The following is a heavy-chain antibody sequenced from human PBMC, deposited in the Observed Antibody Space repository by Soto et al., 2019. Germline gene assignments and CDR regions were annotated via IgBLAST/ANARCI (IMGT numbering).Heavy chain of an antibody. Sequence: LRLSCAASGFTVSSNYMSWVRQAPGKGLEWVSVIYSGGSTYYADSVKGRFTISRDNSKNTLYLQMNSLRAEDTAVYYCASPGGVFESLTRYYYYGMDVWGQGTTVTVSS. CDR3: ASPGGVFESLTRYYYYGMDV. D-gene: IGHD3-3*01. CDR2: IYSGGST. CDR1: GFTVSSNY. J-gene: IGHJ6*02. V-gene: IGHV3-53*01.